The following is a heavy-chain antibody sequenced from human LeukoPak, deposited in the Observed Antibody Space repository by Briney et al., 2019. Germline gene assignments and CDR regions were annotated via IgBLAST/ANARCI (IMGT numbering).Heavy chain of an antibody. CDR1: GFTFSSYA. CDR2: TSYDGTDK. Sequence: PGGSLRLSCAASGFTFSSYAMSWVRQAPGKGLDWVAATSYDGTDKYYSDSVKGRFTISRDNSKNTLYLQMNNLRLEDAAIYYCARRGDCSSRSCLTDYWGQGTLVTVSS. D-gene: IGHD2-15*01. J-gene: IGHJ4*02. CDR3: ARRGDCSSRSCLTDY. V-gene: IGHV3-30*03.